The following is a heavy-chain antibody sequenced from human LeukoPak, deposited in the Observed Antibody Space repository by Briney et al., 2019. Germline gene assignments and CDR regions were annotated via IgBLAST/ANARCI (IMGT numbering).Heavy chain of an antibody. CDR3: ARDGSIYNWNYYYYYYMDV. V-gene: IGHV3-30*04. D-gene: IGHD1-20*01. CDR2: ISYDGSNK. CDR1: GFTFSSYA. J-gene: IGHJ6*03. Sequence: PGGSLRLSCAASGFTFSSYAMHWVRQAPGKGLEWVAVISYDGSNKYYADSVRGRFTISRDNSKNTLYLQMNSLRAEDTAVYYCARDGSIYNWNYYYYYYMDVWGKGTTVTVSS.